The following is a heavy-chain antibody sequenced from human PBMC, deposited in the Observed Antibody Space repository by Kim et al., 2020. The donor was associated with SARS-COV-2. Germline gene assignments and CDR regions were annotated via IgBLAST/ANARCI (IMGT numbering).Heavy chain of an antibody. V-gene: IGHV3-73*01. CDR3: IRRFGELGFDP. J-gene: IGHJ5*02. CDR2: ILNKANSYAT. CDR1: GFTFSGSA. D-gene: IGHD3-10*01. Sequence: GGSLTLSCAASGFTFSGSAMHWVRQASGKGLEWVGRILNKANSYATAYGASVKGRFTISRDDSKNTAYLQMNSLKTEDTAVYYCIRRFGELGFDPWGQGTLVTVSS.